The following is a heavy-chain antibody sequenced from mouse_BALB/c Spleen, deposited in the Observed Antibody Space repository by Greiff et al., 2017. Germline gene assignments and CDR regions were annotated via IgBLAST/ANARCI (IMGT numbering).Heavy chain of an antibody. CDR2: INSNGGST. CDR1: GFTFSSYG. CDR3: ARDEFRGAMDY. V-gene: IGHV5-6-3*01. J-gene: IGHJ4*01. Sequence: EVMLVESGGGLVQPGGSLKLSCAASGFTFSSYGMSWVRQTPDKRLELVATINSNGGSTYYPDSVKGRFTISRDNAKNTLYLQMSSLKSEDTAMYYCARDEFRGAMDYWGQGTSVTVSS.